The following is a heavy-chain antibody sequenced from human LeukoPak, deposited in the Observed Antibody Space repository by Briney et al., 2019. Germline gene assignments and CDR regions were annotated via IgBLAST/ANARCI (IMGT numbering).Heavy chain of an antibody. CDR3: ARPLGIAVAGYDY. V-gene: IGHV3-48*03. D-gene: IGHD6-19*01. CDR1: GFTFSSYE. J-gene: IGHJ4*02. Sequence: GGSLRLSCAASGFTFSSYEMNWVRQAPGKGLEWVSYISSSGSTIYYADSVKGRFTISRDNAKNSLYLRMNSLRAEDTAVYYCARPLGIAVAGYDYWGQGTLVTVSS. CDR2: ISSSGSTI.